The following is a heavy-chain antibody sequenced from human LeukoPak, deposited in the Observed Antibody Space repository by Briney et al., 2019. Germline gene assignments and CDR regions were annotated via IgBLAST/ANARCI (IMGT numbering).Heavy chain of an antibody. CDR1: GFTFSSYA. CDR3: ARGVVPAATLGYFDY. V-gene: IGHV3-30-3*01. J-gene: IGHJ4*02. D-gene: IGHD2-2*01. Sequence: PGGSLRLSCAASGFTFSSYAMHWVRQAPGKGLEWVAVISYDGSNKYYADSVKGRFTISRDNSKNTLHLQMNSLGAEDTAVYYCARGVVPAATLGYFDYWGQGTLVTVSS. CDR2: ISYDGSNK.